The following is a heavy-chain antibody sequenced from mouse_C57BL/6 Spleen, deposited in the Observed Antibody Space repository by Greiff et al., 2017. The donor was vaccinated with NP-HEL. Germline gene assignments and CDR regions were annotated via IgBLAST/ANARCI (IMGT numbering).Heavy chain of an antibody. Sequence: VKLMESGAELVKPEASVKISCKASGYTFTDYYINWVKQRPGQGLEWIGKIGPGSGSTYYNEKFKGKATLTADKSSSTAYMQLSSLTSEDSAVYFCVRRPNWDVGDYFDYWGQGTTLTVSS. CDR2: IGPGSGST. J-gene: IGHJ2*01. V-gene: IGHV1-77*01. CDR1: GYTFTDYY. D-gene: IGHD4-1*01. CDR3: VRRPNWDVGDYFDY.